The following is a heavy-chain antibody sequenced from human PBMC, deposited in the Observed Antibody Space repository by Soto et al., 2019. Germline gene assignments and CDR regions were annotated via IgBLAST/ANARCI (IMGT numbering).Heavy chain of an antibody. Sequence: ETLSLTCAVYGGSFSGYYWSGMRQPPGKGLEWMGEINHSGSTNYNPSLKSRVTISVDTPKNQFSLRLTSVTAADTAVYYCARDYRTPSGGMDVWGQETTVTVSS. CDR2: INHSGST. V-gene: IGHV4-34*01. J-gene: IGHJ6*02. CDR1: GGSFSGYY. D-gene: IGHD1-26*01. CDR3: ARDYRTPSGGMDV.